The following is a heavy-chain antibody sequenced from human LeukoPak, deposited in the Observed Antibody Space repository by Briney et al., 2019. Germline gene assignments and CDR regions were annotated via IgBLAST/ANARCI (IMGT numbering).Heavy chain of an antibody. CDR2: INSDGSST. D-gene: IGHD3-22*01. Sequence: PGGSLRLSCAASGFTFSSYWMHWVRQAPGKGLVWVSRINSDGSSTSYADSVKGRFTISRDNAKNTLYLQMNSLRAEDTAVYYCARGVHDSSGYYRSFSDNWFDPWGQGTLVTVSS. V-gene: IGHV3-74*01. CDR1: GFTFSSYW. J-gene: IGHJ5*02. CDR3: ARGVHDSSGYYRSFSDNWFDP.